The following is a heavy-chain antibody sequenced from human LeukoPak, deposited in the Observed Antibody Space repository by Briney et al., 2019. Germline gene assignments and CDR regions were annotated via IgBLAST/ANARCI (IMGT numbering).Heavy chain of an antibody. CDR2: IYHSGST. D-gene: IGHD3-22*01. V-gene: IGHV4-38-2*02. J-gene: IGHJ4*02. CDR1: GYSISSGYY. Sequence: PSETLSLTCTVSGYSISSGYYWGWIRQPPGKGLEWIGSIYHSGSTYYNPSLKSRVTMSVDTSKNQFSLKLSSVTAADTAVYYCASFRIHYYDSSGYYGYWGQGTLVTVSS. CDR3: ASFRIHYYDSSGYYGY.